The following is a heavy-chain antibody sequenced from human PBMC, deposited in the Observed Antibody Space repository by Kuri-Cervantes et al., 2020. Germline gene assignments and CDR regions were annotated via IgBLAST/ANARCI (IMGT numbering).Heavy chain of an antibody. D-gene: IGHD1-1*01. CDR3: ARDLNLVKYKLDLDY. V-gene: IGHV1-2*02. Sequence: ASVKVSCKASGYPFTGYYMHWVRQAPGQGLEWMGWINPNNGVTNYAQKFQGRVTLTRDTSIRTAYMDLSRLSSDDTAVYYCARDLNLVKYKLDLDYWGQGTLVTVSS. J-gene: IGHJ4*02. CDR1: GYPFTGYY. CDR2: INPNNGVT.